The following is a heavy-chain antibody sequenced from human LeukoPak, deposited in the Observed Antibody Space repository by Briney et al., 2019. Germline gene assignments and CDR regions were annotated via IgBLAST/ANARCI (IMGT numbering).Heavy chain of an antibody. CDR3: ARVLVVTYNPLDAFDI. CDR2: INHSGST. D-gene: IGHD4-23*01. CDR1: GGSMSSSSYY. J-gene: IGHJ3*02. V-gene: IGHV4-39*07. Sequence: PSETLSLTCTVSGGSMSSSSYYWGWIRQPPGKGLEWIGEINHSGSTNYNPSLKSRVTISADTSKNQFSLKLSSVTAADTAVYYCARVLVVTYNPLDAFDIWGQGTMVTVSS.